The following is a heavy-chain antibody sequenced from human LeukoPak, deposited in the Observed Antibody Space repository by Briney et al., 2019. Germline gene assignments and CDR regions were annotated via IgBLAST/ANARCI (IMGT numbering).Heavy chain of an antibody. V-gene: IGHV4-61*08. CDR2: IYYSGST. CDR1: GGSISSGGHS. CDR3: ARDNWNYGSSMDV. Sequence: PSETLSLTCTVSGGSISSGGHSWSWIRQPPGKGLEWIGYIYYSGSTNYNPSLKSRVTISVDTSKNQFSLKLSSVTAADTAVYYCARDNWNYGSSMDVWGQGTTVTVSS. D-gene: IGHD1-7*01. J-gene: IGHJ6*02.